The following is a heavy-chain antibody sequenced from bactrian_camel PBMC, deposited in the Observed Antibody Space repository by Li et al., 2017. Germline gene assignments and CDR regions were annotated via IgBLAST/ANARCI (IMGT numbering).Heavy chain of an antibody. D-gene: IGHD1*01. V-gene: IGHV3S26*01. CDR2: LDGTGAT. Sequence: HVQLVESGGGSVQTGGSLTLSCVASGMIESDTYCMAWIRQAPGKGHEWVARLDGTGATTYATSVEGRFTIAQDAAKDMLTQHMTSLQPEDTGMYYCAAKSMWGRGGYCGQIRDSSEFRSWGQGTQVTVS. CDR3: AAKSMWGRGGYCGQIRDSSEFRS. J-gene: IGHJ4*01. CDR1: GMIESDTYC.